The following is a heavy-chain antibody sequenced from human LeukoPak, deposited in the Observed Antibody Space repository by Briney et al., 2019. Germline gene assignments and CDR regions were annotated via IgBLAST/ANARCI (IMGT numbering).Heavy chain of an antibody. CDR2: ISSSSSTI. CDR3: AREQDIVVVVAARTDAFDI. D-gene: IGHD2-15*01. Sequence: GGSLRLSCAASGFTFSSYRMNWVRQAPGKGLEWVSYISSSSSTIYYADSVKGRFTISRDNAKNSLYLQMNSLRAEDTAVYYCAREQDIVVVVAARTDAFDIWGQGTMVTVSS. V-gene: IGHV3-48*04. J-gene: IGHJ3*02. CDR1: GFTFSSYR.